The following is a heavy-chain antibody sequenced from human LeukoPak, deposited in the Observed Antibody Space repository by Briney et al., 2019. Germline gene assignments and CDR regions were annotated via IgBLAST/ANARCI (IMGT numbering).Heavy chain of an antibody. V-gene: IGHV1-69*04. CDR3: ARGWERYCDWLLDF. CDR1: GGTFSSYA. D-gene: IGHD3-9*01. CDR2: IIPILGIA. J-gene: IGHJ4*02. Sequence: SVKVSCTASGGTFSSYAISWVRQAPGPGHEWMGRIIPILGIANYAQEFQGRVTITADKATSIAYMELSSLRFEDTAVYYCARGWERYCDWLLDFWGQGTLVTVSS.